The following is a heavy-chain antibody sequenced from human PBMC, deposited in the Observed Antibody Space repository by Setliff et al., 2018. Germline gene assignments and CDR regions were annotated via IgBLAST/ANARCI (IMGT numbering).Heavy chain of an antibody. V-gene: IGHV1-18*01. Sequence: GASVKVSCKTSGYTFTNYGITWVRQAPGQGLEWMGWINNYSFKTNYPQKFLGRVTVTTDTSTGTAYMELGSLTSDDTAMYYCARDAHDYDSSENPIVDYWGQGTLVTVSS. CDR1: GYTFTNYG. CDR2: INNYSFKT. D-gene: IGHD3-22*01. J-gene: IGHJ4*02. CDR3: ARDAHDYDSSENPIVDY.